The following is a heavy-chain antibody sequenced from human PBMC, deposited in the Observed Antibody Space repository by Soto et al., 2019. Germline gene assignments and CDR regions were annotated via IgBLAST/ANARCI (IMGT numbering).Heavy chain of an antibody. CDR2: IYHSGST. V-gene: IGHV4-4*02. Sequence: LSLTCAVSGGSISSSNWWSWVRQPPGKGLEWIGEIYHSGSTNYNPSLQSRVTISVDKSKNQFSLKLSSVTAADTAVYYCAKTTVTTSYYGMDVWGQGTTVTVSS. CDR3: AKTTVTTSYYGMDV. D-gene: IGHD4-17*01. CDR1: GGSISSSNW. J-gene: IGHJ6*02.